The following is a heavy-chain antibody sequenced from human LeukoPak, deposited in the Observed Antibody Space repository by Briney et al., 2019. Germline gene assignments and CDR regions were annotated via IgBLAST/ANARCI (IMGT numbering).Heavy chain of an antibody. J-gene: IGHJ6*03. CDR2: ISSSSSYI. V-gene: IGHV3-21*01. CDR1: GFTFSSYS. CDR3: ARIFYYYYYMDA. D-gene: IGHD2-15*01. Sequence: GGSLRLSCAASGFTFSSYSMNWVRQAPGKGLEWVSSISSSSSYIYYADSVKGRFTISRDNAKNSLYLQMNSLRAEDMAVYYCARIFYYYYYMDAWGKGTTVTISS.